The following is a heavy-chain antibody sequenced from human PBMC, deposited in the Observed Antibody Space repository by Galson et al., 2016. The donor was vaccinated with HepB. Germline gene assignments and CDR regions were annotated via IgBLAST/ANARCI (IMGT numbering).Heavy chain of an antibody. D-gene: IGHD3-16*02. CDR3: ARGGGYVWGRYLSPRAFGV. J-gene: IGHJ3*01. Sequence: SCKASEGTFSSHTISWVRQAPGQGLEWMGGIIPISVTTKYAQKFQGRVTISADESTTTAYMELSSLRSEDTAVYYCARGGGYVWGRYLSPRAFGVWGQGTMVTVSS. CDR1: EGTFSSHT. CDR2: IIPISVTT. V-gene: IGHV1-69*01.